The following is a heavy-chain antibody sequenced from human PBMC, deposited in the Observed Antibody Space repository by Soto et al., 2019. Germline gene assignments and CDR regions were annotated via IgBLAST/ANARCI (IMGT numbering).Heavy chain of an antibody. Sequence: PGGSLRLSCAASGFTFSSYAMSWVRQAPGKGLEWVSAISGSGGSTYYADSVKGRFTISRDNSKNTLYLQMNSLRAEDTAVYYCAKNDRLVQYYYYYYYMDVWGKGTTLTVFS. CDR3: AKNDRLVQYYYYYYYMDV. CDR1: GFTFSSYA. D-gene: IGHD1-1*01. CDR2: ISGSGGST. V-gene: IGHV3-23*01. J-gene: IGHJ6*03.